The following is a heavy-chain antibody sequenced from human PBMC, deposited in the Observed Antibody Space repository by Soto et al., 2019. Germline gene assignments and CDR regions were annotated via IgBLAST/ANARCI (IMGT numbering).Heavy chain of an antibody. D-gene: IGHD3-10*01. Sequence: ASVKVSCKASGGTFSSYAISWVRQAPGQGLEWMGGIIPIFGTANYAQKFQGRVTITADESTSTAYMELSSLRSEDTAVYYCGSYDGSGSADYWGQGSQVTVSS. CDR2: IIPIFGTA. J-gene: IGHJ4*02. CDR1: GGTFSSYA. CDR3: GSYDGSGSADY. V-gene: IGHV1-69*13.